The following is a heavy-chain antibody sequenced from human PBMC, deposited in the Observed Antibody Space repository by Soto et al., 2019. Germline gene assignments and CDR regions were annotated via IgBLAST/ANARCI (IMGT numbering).Heavy chain of an antibody. Sequence: PGGSLRLSCAASGFTFSSYWMSWVRQAPGKGLEWVANIKQDGSEKYYVDSVKGRFTISRDNAKNSLYLQMNSLRAEDTAVYYCARTYLDYSNYPYYFDYWGQGTLVTVSS. CDR3: ARTYLDYSNYPYYFDY. CDR1: GFTFSSYW. D-gene: IGHD4-4*01. V-gene: IGHV3-7*01. CDR2: IKQDGSEK. J-gene: IGHJ4*02.